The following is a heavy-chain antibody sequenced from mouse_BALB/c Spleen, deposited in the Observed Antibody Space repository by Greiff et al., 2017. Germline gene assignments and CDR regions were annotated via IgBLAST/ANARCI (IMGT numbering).Heavy chain of an antibody. CDR2: ISSGGSYT. D-gene: IGHD3-1*01. V-gene: IGHV5-6*01. J-gene: IGHJ2*01. CDR1: GFTFSSYG. CDR3: ARLRQLGLQDY. Sequence: EVQVVESGGDLVKPGGSLKLSCAASGFTFSSYGMSWVRQTPDKRLEWVATISSGGSYTYYPDSVKGRFTISRDNAKNTLYLQMSSLKSEDTAMYYCARLRQLGLQDYWGQGTTLTVSS.